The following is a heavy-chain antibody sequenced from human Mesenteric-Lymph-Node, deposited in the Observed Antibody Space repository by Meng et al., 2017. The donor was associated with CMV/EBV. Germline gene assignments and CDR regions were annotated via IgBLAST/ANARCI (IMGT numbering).Heavy chain of an antibody. D-gene: IGHD3-16*01. CDR2: ISVSSRYI. CDR1: GFSLSNYG. V-gene: IGHV3-21*01. CDR3: ARGKGGVPYAMDV. J-gene: IGHJ6*02. Sequence: GGSLRLSCAASGFSLSNYGLNWVRQAPGKGLEWVSSISVSSRYIFYADSVKGRFTISRDNARNSLYLQMNGLRAEDTAVYYCARGKGGVPYAMDVCGQGTTVTVSS.